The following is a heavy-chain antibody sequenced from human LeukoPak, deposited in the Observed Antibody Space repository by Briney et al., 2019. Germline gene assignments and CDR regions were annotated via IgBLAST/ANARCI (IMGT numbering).Heavy chain of an antibody. CDR3: ARGLAVAGMFDP. CDR1: GYTFTAYY. J-gene: IGHJ5*02. Sequence: GASVKVSCRASGYTFTAYYIHWVRQAPGQGLEWMGWINTNSGGTNYAQKFQGRVTMTRDTSISTAYMELSRLRSDDTAVYYCARGLAVAGMFDPWGQGTLVTVSS. D-gene: IGHD6-19*01. V-gene: IGHV1-2*02. CDR2: INTNSGGT.